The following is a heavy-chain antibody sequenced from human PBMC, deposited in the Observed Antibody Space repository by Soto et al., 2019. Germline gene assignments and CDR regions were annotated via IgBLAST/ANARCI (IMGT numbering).Heavy chain of an antibody. V-gene: IGHV4-59*08. D-gene: IGHD3-16*02. J-gene: IGHJ4*02. CDR3: ARQGDYIWGSYRHFEY. Sequence: SETLSLTCTVSGGSISSYYWSWIRQPPGKGLEWIGYIYYSGSTNYNPSLKSRVTISVDTSKNQFSLKLSSVTAADTAVYYCARQGDYIWGSYRHFEYWGQGTLVTVSS. CDR1: GGSISSYY. CDR2: IYYSGST.